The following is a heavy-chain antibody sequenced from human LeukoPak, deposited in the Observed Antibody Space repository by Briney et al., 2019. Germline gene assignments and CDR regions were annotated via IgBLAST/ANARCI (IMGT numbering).Heavy chain of an antibody. CDR3: AKSVAGRELGALLGYYYGMDV. D-gene: IGHD6-19*01. J-gene: IGHJ6*02. CDR1: GFTFRNYA. Sequence: GGSLRLSCAASGFTFRNYAMSWVRQAPGKGLEWVSAISGSGGSTYYADSVKGRFTISRDNSKNTLYLQMNSLRTEDTAVYYCAKSVAGRELGALLGYYYGMDVWGQGTTVTVSS. CDR2: ISGSGGST. V-gene: IGHV3-23*01.